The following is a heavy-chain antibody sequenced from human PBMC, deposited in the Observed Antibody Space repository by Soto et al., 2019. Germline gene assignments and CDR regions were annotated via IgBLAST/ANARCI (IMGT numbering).Heavy chain of an antibody. V-gene: IGHV4-39*01. CDR2: IYYSGST. Sequence: SETLSLTCTVSGGSISSGGYYWGWIRQPPGKGLEWIGSIYYSGSTYYNPSLKSRVTISVDTSKNQFSLKLSSVTAADTAVYYCARNGYSSGWWDDYFDYWGQGTQVTVSS. D-gene: IGHD6-19*01. CDR3: ARNGYSSGWWDDYFDY. CDR1: GGSISSGGYY. J-gene: IGHJ4*02.